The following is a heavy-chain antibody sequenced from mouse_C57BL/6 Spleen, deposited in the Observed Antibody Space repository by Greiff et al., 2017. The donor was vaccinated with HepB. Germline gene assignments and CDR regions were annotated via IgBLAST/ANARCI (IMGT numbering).Heavy chain of an antibody. CDR3: GKGLLRYPYSSAIGY. V-gene: IGHV14-2*01. J-gene: IGHJ3*01. D-gene: IGHD1-1*01. Sequence: VQLQQSGAELVKPGASVKLSCTASGFTIQDYYMHWVKQRTEQGLEWIGRIDPEDGETKYAPKFQGKATITADTSSNTAYLQFSSLTSEDTTVYYCGKGLLRYPYSSAIGYWGQGTLVTVSA. CDR1: GFTIQDYY. CDR2: IDPEDGET.